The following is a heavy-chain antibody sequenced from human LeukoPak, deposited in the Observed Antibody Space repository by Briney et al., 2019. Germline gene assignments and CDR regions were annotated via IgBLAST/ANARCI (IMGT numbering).Heavy chain of an antibody. CDR2: ISSSSSYI. V-gene: IGHV3-21*01. J-gene: IGHJ4*02. Sequence: GGSLRLSCAASGFTFSSYSMTWVRQAPGKGLEWVSSISSSSSYIYYADSVKGRFTISRDNAKNSLYLQMNSLRAEDTAVYYCARDSNTAMVHYWGQGTLVTVSS. CDR1: GFTFSSYS. D-gene: IGHD5-18*01. CDR3: ARDSNTAMVHY.